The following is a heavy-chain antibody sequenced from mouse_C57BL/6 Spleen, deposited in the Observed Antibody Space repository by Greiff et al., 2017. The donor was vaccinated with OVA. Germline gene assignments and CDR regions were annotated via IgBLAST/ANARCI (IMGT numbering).Heavy chain of an antibody. V-gene: IGHV1-82*01. CDR2: IYPGDGDT. CDR1: GYAFSSSW. J-gene: IGHJ4*01. CDR3: ARGHSDAMDY. Sequence: VQLQQSGPELVKPGASVKISCKASGYAFSSSWMNWVKQRPGKGLEWIGRIYPGDGDTNYNGKFKGKATLTADKSSSTAYMQLSILTSEDSAVYFCARGHSDAMDYWGQGTSVTVSS. D-gene: IGHD3-1*01.